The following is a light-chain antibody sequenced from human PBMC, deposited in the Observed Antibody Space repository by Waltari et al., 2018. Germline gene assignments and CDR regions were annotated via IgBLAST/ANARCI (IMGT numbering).Light chain of an antibody. Sequence: EIVMTQSPATLSVSPGARATLSCRASQSVSSNLAWYQQKPGQSPRLLIFGASTRATGIPARFSGSGSGTEFTLTIINMQSEDFAVYYCQQYNNWPPYTFGQGTKLEIK. J-gene: IGKJ2*01. V-gene: IGKV3-15*01. CDR1: QSVSSN. CDR2: GAS. CDR3: QQYNNWPPYT.